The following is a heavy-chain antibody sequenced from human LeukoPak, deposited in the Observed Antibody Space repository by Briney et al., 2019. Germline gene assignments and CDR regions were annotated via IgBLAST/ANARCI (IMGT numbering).Heavy chain of an antibody. J-gene: IGHJ3*02. CDR3: ARDSWGGSCTPGAFDI. D-gene: IGHD2-15*01. Sequence: PSETLSLTCTVSGGSISSSSYYWSWIRQPPGKGLEWIGYIYYSGGTNYNPSLKSRVTISVDTSKNQFSLKLSSVTAADTAVYYCARDSWGGSCTPGAFDIWGQGTMVTVSS. V-gene: IGHV4-61*01. CDR2: IYYSGGT. CDR1: GGSISSSSYY.